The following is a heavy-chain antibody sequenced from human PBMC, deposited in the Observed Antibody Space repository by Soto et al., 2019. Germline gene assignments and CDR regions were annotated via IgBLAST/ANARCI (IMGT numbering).Heavy chain of an antibody. J-gene: IGHJ4*02. Sequence: ASVKVSCKASGYTFTGYYMHWVRQAPGQGLEWMGWINPNNGGTNYAQNFQGWVTMTRDTSISTAYMELSRLRPDDTAVYYCARTRYCTSTSCYTNFDYWGQGTLVTVSS. CDR2: INPNNGGT. CDR3: ARTRYCTSTSCYTNFDY. D-gene: IGHD2-2*02. CDR1: GYTFTGYY. V-gene: IGHV1-2*04.